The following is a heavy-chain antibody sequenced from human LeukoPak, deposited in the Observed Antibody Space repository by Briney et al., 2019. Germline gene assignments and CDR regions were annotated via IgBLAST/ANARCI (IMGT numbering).Heavy chain of an antibody. CDR2: ISYNGSNK. J-gene: IGHJ6*02. CDR3: ASLLRFLEWLSKDYGMDV. CDR1: GFTFSSYA. Sequence: GGSLRLSCAASGFTFSSYAMHWVRQAPGEGLERVAVISYNGSNKYYADSVKGRFTISRDNSKNTLYLQMNSLRAEDTAVYYCASLLRFLEWLSKDYGMDVWGQGTTVTVSS. V-gene: IGHV3-30-3*01. D-gene: IGHD3-3*01.